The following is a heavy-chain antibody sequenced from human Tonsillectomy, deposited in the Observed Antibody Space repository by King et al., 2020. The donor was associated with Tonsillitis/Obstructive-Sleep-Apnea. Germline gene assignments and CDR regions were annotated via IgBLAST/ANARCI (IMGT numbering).Heavy chain of an antibody. D-gene: IGHD5-24*01. J-gene: IGHJ4*02. CDR1: GGSISSYY. Sequence: LQLQESGPGLVKPSETLSLTCTVSGGSISSYYWSWIRQPPGKGLEWIGYIYYSGSTNYNPSLKSRVTISVDTSKNQFSLKLSSVTAADTAVYYCAARRDGYNPYFDYWGQGTLVTVSS. CDR3: AARRDGYNPYFDY. V-gene: IGHV4-59*08. CDR2: IYYSGST.